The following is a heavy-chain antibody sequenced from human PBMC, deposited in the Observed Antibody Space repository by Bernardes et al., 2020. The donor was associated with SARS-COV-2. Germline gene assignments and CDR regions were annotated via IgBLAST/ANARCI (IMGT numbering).Heavy chain of an antibody. D-gene: IGHD3-22*01. CDR1: GGSISSSSYY. Sequence: SETLSLTCTVSGGSISSSSYYWGWIRQPPGKGLEWIGSIYYSGSTYYNPSLKSRVTISVDTSKNQFSLKLSSVTAADTAVYYCARLRMSSEMATMGDVPMRRWLTWFDPWGQGTLVTVSS. CDR3: ARLRMSSEMATMGDVPMRRWLTWFDP. CDR2: IYYSGST. J-gene: IGHJ5*02. V-gene: IGHV4-39*01.